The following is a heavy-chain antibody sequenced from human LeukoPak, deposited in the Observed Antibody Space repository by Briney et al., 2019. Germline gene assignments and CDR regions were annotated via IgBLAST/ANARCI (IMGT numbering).Heavy chain of an antibody. J-gene: IGHJ4*02. CDR1: GYTFTGYY. Sequence: GASVKVSCXASGYTFTGYYMHWVRQAPGQGLEWMGRINPNSGGTNYAQKFQGRVTMTRDTSISTAYMELSRLRSDDTAVYYCARESAMVPSDYWGQGTLVTVSS. CDR3: ARESAMVPSDY. D-gene: IGHD5-18*01. CDR2: INPNSGGT. V-gene: IGHV1-2*06.